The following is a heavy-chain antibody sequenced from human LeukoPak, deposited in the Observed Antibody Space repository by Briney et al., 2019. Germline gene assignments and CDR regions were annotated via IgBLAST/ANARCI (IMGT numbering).Heavy chain of an antibody. J-gene: IGHJ5*02. D-gene: IGHD5-18*01. CDR2: IRYDGSNK. V-gene: IGHV3-30*02. Sequence: GGSLRLSCAASGFTFSSYGMHWVRQAPGKGLEWVAFIRYDGSNKYYADSVKGRFTISRDNSKNTLYLQMNSLRAEDTAVYYCARGDTAMVNHWFDPWGQGTLVTVSS. CDR1: GFTFSSYG. CDR3: ARGDTAMVNHWFDP.